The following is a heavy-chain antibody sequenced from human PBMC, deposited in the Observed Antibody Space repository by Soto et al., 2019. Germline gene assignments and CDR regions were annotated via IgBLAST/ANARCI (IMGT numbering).Heavy chain of an antibody. V-gene: IGHV4-59*11. J-gene: IGHJ5*01. CDR1: GGSLTNLY. CDR3: VREGDSSDWFGGGFDS. CDR2: IYYSGTT. Sequence: QVQLQESGPGLLKPSETLSLNCTVSGGSLTNLYWSWIRQSPGKGLEWIGFIYYSGTTNYNPSLKSRVTISMDTSKNQFSLKLKSVTAADTAVYYCVREGDSSDWFGGGFDSWGQGALVTVSS. D-gene: IGHD6-19*01.